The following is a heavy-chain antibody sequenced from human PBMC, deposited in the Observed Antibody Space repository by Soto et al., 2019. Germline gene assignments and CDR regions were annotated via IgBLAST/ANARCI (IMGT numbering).Heavy chain of an antibody. CDR3: ARTDIVTTNWFDP. CDR1: GESFIGDY. CDR2: INHGGST. J-gene: IGHJ5*02. D-gene: IGHD5-12*01. V-gene: IGHV4-34*01. Sequence: QVHLQQWGAGLLKPSETLSLTCAVYGESFIGDYWTWIRQSPGKGLEWIGEINHGGSTNYNPSLMNQVTISIDTSKNQFSLKVTSVTAAVTSVYYCARTDIVTTNWFDPWGQGTLVTVSS.